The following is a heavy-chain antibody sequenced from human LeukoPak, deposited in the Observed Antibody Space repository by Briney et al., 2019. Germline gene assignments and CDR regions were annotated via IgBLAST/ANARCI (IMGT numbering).Heavy chain of an antibody. D-gene: IGHD6-13*01. CDR1: GFTFDDYG. CDR3: AREGYSSRIYYYHYMDV. J-gene: IGHJ6*03. V-gene: IGHV3-20*04. Sequence: GGSLRLSCAASGFTFDDYGMSWVRQVPGKGPGWVSGINWNGESTGYADSVKGRFTISRDNAKNSLYLQMNSLRAEDTALYYCAREGYSSRIYYYHYMDVWGKGTAVTVSS. CDR2: INWNGEST.